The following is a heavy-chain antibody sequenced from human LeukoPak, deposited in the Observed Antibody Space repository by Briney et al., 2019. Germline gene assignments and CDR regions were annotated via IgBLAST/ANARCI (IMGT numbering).Heavy chain of an antibody. Sequence: GGSLRLSCAASGFTVSSNYMSWVRQAPGKGLEWVSVIYSGGSTYYADAVKGRFTISRDNSKNTLYLQMNSLRAEDTAVYYCARVEDSNWFDPWGQGTLVTVSS. CDR3: ARVEDSNWFDP. J-gene: IGHJ5*02. CDR1: GFTVSSNY. D-gene: IGHD2-15*01. V-gene: IGHV3-53*01. CDR2: IYSGGST.